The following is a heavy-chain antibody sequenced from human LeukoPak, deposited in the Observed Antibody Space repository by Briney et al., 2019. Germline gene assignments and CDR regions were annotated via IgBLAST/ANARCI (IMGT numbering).Heavy chain of an antibody. V-gene: IGHV1-8*03. CDR3: ARRQLLRAQNP. CDR2: MNPNSGNT. J-gene: IGHJ5*02. CDR1: GYTFTSYD. D-gene: IGHD2-2*01. Sequence: ASXKVSCKASGYTFTSYDINWVRQATGQGLEWMGWMNPNSGNTGYAQKFQGRVTITRNTSISTAYMELSSLRSEDTAVYYCARRQLLRAQNPWGQGTLVTVSS.